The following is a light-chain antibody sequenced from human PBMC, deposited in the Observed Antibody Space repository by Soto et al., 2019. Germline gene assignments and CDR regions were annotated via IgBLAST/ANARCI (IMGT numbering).Light chain of an antibody. J-gene: IGKJ1*01. Sequence: DIQMTQSPSTLSGSVGDRVTITCRASQTISSWLAWYQQKPGKDPKLLIYKASTLKSGVPSRFSGSGSWTEFTLTISSLQPDEFATYYCQHYNSYTEEFGQGTKVELK. CDR3: QHYNSYTEE. CDR2: KAS. CDR1: QTISSW. V-gene: IGKV1-5*03.